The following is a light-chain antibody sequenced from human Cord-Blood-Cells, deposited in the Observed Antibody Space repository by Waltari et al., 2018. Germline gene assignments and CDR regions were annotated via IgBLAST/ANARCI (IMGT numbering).Light chain of an antibody. J-gene: IGLJ3*02. CDR3: SSYTSSSTWV. Sequence: QSALTQPASVSGSPGKSITISCTGTSSDVGGYNYVPWYQQHPGNAPKLMIYDVSNRPSGVSNRFSGSKSGNTASLTISGLQAEDEADYYCSSYTSSSTWVFGGGTKLTVL. CDR2: DVS. V-gene: IGLV2-14*03. CDR1: SSDVGGYNY.